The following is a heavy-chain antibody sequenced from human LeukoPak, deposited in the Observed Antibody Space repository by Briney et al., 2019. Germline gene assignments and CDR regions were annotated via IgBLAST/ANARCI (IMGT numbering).Heavy chain of an antibody. CDR3: AKDMRGSEGYSSSWYFDY. CDR1: GFTFDDYT. D-gene: IGHD6-13*01. Sequence: GGSLRLSCAASGFTFDDYTMHWVRQAPGKGLEWVSLISWDGGSTYCADSVKGRFTISRDNSKNSLYLQMNSLRTEDTALYYCAKDMRGSEGYSSSWYFDYWGQGTLVTVSS. J-gene: IGHJ4*02. CDR2: ISWDGGST. V-gene: IGHV3-43*01.